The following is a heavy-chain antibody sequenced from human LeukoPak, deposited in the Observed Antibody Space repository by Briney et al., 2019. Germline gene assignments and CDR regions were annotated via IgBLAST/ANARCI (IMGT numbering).Heavy chain of an antibody. J-gene: IGHJ6*02. CDR2: IKPNSGDA. Sequence: ASVKVSCKASGYTFTGYYMHWVRQAPGQGLEWMGWIKPNSGDANFAQKFHGRVTMTRDTSISTAYMELRGLTSDDTAVYYCAREDGGSLGYYGLDVWGQGTTVTVSS. CDR3: AREDGGSLGYYGLDV. V-gene: IGHV1-2*02. D-gene: IGHD3-10*01. CDR1: GYTFTGYY.